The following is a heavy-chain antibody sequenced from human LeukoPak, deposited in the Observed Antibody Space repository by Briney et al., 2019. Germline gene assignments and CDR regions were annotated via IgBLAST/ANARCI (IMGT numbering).Heavy chain of an antibody. J-gene: IGHJ6*03. CDR1: GGSFSGYY. V-gene: IGHV4-34*01. D-gene: IGHD5-18*01. CDR2: INHSGST. CDR3: ARGRYSYGYNYSYYMDV. Sequence: PSETLSLTCAVYGGSFSGYYWSWIRQPPGKGLEWIGEINHSGSTNYNPSLKSRVTISVDTSKNQFSLKLSSVTAADTAVYYCARGRYSYGYNYSYYMDVWGKGTTVTVSS.